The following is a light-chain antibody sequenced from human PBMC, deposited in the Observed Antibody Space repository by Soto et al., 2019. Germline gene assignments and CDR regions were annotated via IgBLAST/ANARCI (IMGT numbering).Light chain of an antibody. V-gene: IGKV3-15*01. Sequence: ETVMTQSPATLSVSPGERATLSCRASQSVTSSYLAWYQQKPGQAPRLLIYGVSTRATGIPARFSGSGSGTEFTLTISSLQSEDFAVYYCQQYGSWPLTFGQGTRLEIK. CDR3: QQYGSWPLT. CDR1: QSVTSSY. CDR2: GVS. J-gene: IGKJ5*01.